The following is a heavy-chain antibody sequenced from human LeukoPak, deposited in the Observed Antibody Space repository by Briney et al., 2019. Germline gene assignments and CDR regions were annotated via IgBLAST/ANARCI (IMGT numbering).Heavy chain of an antibody. CDR1: GFTFSSYG. J-gene: IGHJ2*01. Sequence: GGSLRLSCAASGFTFSSYGMHWVRQAPGKGLEWVAVISYDGSNKYYADSVKGRFTISRDNSKNTLYLQMNSLRAEDTAVYYCARDRRGYYDSSGYPDWYFDLWGRGTLVTVSS. CDR3: ARDRRGYYDSSGYPDWYFDL. CDR2: ISYDGSNK. V-gene: IGHV3-30*03. D-gene: IGHD3-22*01.